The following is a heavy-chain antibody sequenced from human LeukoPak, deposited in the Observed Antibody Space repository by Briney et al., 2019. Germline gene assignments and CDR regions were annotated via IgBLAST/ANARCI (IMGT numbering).Heavy chain of an antibody. CDR1: GGTFGSYA. J-gene: IGHJ6*03. D-gene: IGHD3-16*02. CDR2: IIPIFGTA. V-gene: IGHV1-69*01. Sequence: SVKVSCKASGGTFGSYAISWVRQAPGQGLEWMGGIIPIFGTANYAQKFQGRVTITADESTSTAYMELSSLRSEDTAVYYCARCRHNDYVWGSYRSYYYMDVWGKGTTVTVSS. CDR3: ARCRHNDYVWGSYRSYYYMDV.